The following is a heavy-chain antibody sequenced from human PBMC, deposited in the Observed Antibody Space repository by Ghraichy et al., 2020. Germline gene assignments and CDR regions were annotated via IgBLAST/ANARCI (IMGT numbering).Heavy chain of an antibody. CDR1: GYTFTSYG. J-gene: IGHJ6*02. CDR3: ARDQDVTMIVVVITGMDV. D-gene: IGHD3-22*01. Sequence: ASVKVSCKASGYTFTSYGISWVRQAPGQGLEWMGWISAYNGNTNYAQKLQGRVTMTTDTSTSTAYMELRSLRSDDTAVYYCARDQDVTMIVVVITGMDVWGQGTTVTVSS. V-gene: IGHV1-18*01. CDR2: ISAYNGNT.